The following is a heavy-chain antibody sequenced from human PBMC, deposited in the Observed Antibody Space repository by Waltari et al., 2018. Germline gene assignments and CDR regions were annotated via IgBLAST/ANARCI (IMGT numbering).Heavy chain of an antibody. J-gene: IGHJ2*01. V-gene: IGHV6-1*01. CDR3: AREGSGWANWYFDV. Sequence: QVQVQESGPGLVTPSQTLSVTCGISGYSVTSSTAAWNWIRQSPSRGLEWLGRTYYRSKWYTDYALSVKSRISINADTSKNQFSLLLKSLTPEDTGVYYCAREGSGWANWYFDVWGRGSLVTVSS. D-gene: IGHD6-19*01. CDR2: TYYRSKWYT. CDR1: GYSVTSSTAA.